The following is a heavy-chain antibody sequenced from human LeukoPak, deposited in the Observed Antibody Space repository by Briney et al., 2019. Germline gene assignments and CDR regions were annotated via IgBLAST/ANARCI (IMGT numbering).Heavy chain of an antibody. J-gene: IGHJ4*02. V-gene: IGHV6-1*01. Sequence: SQTLSLTCAISGDSVSSNSAAWNWIRQSPSRGLEWLGRTYCRSRWYNDYAESVKSRITINVDTSKNQFSLHLNSVTPEDTAVYYCASGTAASDYWGQGTLVTVSS. CDR2: TYCRSRWYN. CDR3: ASGTAASDY. CDR1: GDSVSSNSAA. D-gene: IGHD6-13*01.